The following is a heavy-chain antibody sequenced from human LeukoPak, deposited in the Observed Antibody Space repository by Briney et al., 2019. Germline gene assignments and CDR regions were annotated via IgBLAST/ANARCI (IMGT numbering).Heavy chain of an antibody. D-gene: IGHD4-23*01. CDR1: NGSISSSSYY. Sequence: SETLSLTCIVSNGSISSSSYYWGWIRQSPGKGLEWIGSVYYSGSTYYNPSLKSRVTISVDTSKNQFSLELSSVTAADTAVYYCARRGAVAKPRGAFDIWGQGTMVTVSS. CDR2: VYYSGST. J-gene: IGHJ3*02. CDR3: ARRGAVAKPRGAFDI. V-gene: IGHV4-39*01.